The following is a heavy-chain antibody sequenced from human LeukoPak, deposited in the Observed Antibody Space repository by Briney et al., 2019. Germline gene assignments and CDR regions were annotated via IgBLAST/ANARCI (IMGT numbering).Heavy chain of an antibody. V-gene: IGHV3-21*04. CDR2: ITSPVGRM. D-gene: IGHD6-19*01. CDR3: ATDGRSSGWYGFDY. CDR1: GFTFSTYS. J-gene: IGHJ4*02. Sequence: GGSLRLSCAASGFTFSTYSMDWVRQAPGKGLEWVSSITSPVGRMYYADSLKGRITISRDNARSTLYLQMNSLRAEDTAVYYCATDGRSSGWYGFDYWGQGILVTVSS.